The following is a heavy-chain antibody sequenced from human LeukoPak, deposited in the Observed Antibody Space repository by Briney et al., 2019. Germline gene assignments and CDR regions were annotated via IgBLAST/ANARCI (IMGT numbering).Heavy chain of an antibody. D-gene: IGHD2-2*01. CDR3: AREMGDYQLLKNFDY. CDR2: IHHDESHK. CDR1: GFTFSTYG. V-gene: IGHV3-30*02. Sequence: GGSLRLSCAASGFTFSTYGMLWVRQAPGKGLEWVTYIHHDESHKHYADSVKGRFTISRDNSKNTLYLQMNSLRTEDTAVYYCAREMGDYQLLKNFDYWGQGTLVTVSS. J-gene: IGHJ4*02.